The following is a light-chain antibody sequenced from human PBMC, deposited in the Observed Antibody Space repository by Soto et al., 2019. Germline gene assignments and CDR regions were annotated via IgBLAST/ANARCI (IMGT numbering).Light chain of an antibody. V-gene: IGKV1-12*01. Sequence: DIQMTQSPSSVSASVGDRVTITCRASQDISTWLAWYQQKPGKAPKLLLYSASSLQTGVPSTFSGRGSGTDFTLTISSLQPGDFATYYCQQANSFPWTFGQGTKVEIK. CDR2: SAS. J-gene: IGKJ1*01. CDR1: QDISTW. CDR3: QQANSFPWT.